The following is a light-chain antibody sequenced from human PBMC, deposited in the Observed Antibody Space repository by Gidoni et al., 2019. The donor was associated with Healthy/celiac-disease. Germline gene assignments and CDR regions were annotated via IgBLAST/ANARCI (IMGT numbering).Light chain of an antibody. CDR2: AAS. V-gene: IGKV1-39*01. CDR3: QQSYSTPYT. J-gene: IGKJ2*01. CDR1: QSNSSY. Sequence: DIQMTQSPSSLSASLGARVTITCRASQSNSSYLNWYQQKPGKAPKLLIYAASSLQSGVPSRFSGSGSGTDFTLTISSLQPEDFATYYCQQSYSTPYTFGQGTKLEIK.